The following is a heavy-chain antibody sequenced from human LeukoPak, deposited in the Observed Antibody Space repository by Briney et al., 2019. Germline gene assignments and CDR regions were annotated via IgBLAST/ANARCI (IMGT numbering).Heavy chain of an antibody. J-gene: IGHJ4*02. CDR2: IYDGGGT. Sequence: GGSLRLSCAASGFTVNSNYMSWVRQAPGKGLEWVSVIYDGGGTFYADSVKGRFTISRDNSKNTLYLQMNRLRAEDTAVYYCARDGFRGPDSWGQGTLVTVSS. V-gene: IGHV3-53*01. CDR1: GFTVNSNY. D-gene: IGHD3-10*01. CDR3: ARDGFRGPDS.